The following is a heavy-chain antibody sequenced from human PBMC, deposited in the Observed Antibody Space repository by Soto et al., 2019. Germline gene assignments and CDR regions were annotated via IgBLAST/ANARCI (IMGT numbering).Heavy chain of an antibody. CDR3: ARLSVLNCSGGSCYSMGPYFDY. CDR2: INHSGST. J-gene: IGHJ4*02. D-gene: IGHD2-15*01. CDR1: GGSFSGYY. Sequence: SETLSLTCAVYGGSFSGYYWSWIRQPPGKGLEWIGEINHSGSTNYNPSLKSRVTISVDTSKNQFSLKLSSVTAADTAVYYCARLSVLNCSGGSCYSMGPYFDYWGQGTLVTVSS. V-gene: IGHV4-34*01.